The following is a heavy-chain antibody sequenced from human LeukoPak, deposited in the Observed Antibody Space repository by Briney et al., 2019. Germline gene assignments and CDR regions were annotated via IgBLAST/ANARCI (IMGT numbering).Heavy chain of an antibody. Sequence: PGGSLRLSCAASGFIFSNAWMNWVRQAPGKGLEWVGHIKSKTDGGTTDYAAPVKGRFTISRDDSKNTLYLQMNSLRAEDTAVYYCARSQGAAYGMDVWGQGTTVTVSS. CDR2: IKSKTDGGTT. D-gene: IGHD3-16*01. V-gene: IGHV3-15*07. CDR1: GFIFSNAW. J-gene: IGHJ6*02. CDR3: ARSQGAAYGMDV.